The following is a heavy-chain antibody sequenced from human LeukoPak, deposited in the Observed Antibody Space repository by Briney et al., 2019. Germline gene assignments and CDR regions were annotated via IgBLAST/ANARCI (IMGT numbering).Heavy chain of an antibody. J-gene: IGHJ2*01. Sequence: GGSLRRSCAASGFTFSGSAMHWVRQASGKGLEWVGRIRSRANSYATAYAASVKGRFTISRDDSKNTAYLQMNSLKTEDTAVYYCTRLSNPAWYFDLWGRGTLVTVSS. CDR3: TRLSNPAWYFDL. CDR2: IRSRANSYAT. V-gene: IGHV3-73*01. CDR1: GFTFSGSA.